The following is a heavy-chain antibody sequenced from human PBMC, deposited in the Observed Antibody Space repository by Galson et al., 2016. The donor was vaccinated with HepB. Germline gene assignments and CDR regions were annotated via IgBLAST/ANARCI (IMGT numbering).Heavy chain of an antibody. Sequence: SLRLSCAASGFTFSSNGMNWVRQAPGKGLEWVSTISGSAINTYYADSVKGRFTISRDNSKNTLYLQMNTLRGEDTAVYYCARGRLNTNFDPFDVWGQGTMVTVSS. CDR1: GFTFSSNG. CDR3: ARGRLNTNFDPFDV. V-gene: IGHV3-23*01. D-gene: IGHD4-11*01. J-gene: IGHJ3*01. CDR2: ISGSAINT.